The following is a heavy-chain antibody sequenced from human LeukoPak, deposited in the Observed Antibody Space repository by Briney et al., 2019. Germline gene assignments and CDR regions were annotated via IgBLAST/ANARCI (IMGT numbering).Heavy chain of an antibody. CDR3: ARHAEAFDI. V-gene: IGHV4-38-2*01. CDR2: IYHSGST. J-gene: IGHJ3*02. CDR1: GYSISSGYY. D-gene: IGHD1-14*01. Sequence: SETLSLTCAVSGYSISSGYYWGWIRQPPGKGLEWIGSIYHSGSTYYNPSLKSRVAISVDTSKNQFSLKLSSVTAADTAVYYCARHAEAFDIWGQGTMVTVSS.